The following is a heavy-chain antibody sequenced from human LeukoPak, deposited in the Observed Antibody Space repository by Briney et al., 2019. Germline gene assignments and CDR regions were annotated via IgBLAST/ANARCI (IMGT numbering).Heavy chain of an antibody. CDR2: IYTSGST. CDR3: ARGSYYYYYDSSGYEGTGFDY. D-gene: IGHD3-22*01. Sequence: PSETLSLTCTVSGGSISYYWSWIRQPAGRGLEWIGRIYTSGSTNYNPSLKSRVTMSVDTSKNQFSLKLSSVTAADTAVYYCARGSYYYYYDSSGYEGTGFDYWGQGTLVTVSS. J-gene: IGHJ4*02. CDR1: GGSISYY. V-gene: IGHV4-4*07.